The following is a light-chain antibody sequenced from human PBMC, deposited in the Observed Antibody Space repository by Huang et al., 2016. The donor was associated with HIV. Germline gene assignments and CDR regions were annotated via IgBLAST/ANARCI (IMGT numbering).Light chain of an antibody. V-gene: IGKV3-15*01. J-gene: IGKJ1*01. Sequence: EIVMTQSPVILSVSPGERATLSCRASQSFGSNLAWYQQKPGQAPRLLIYGAATRATGIPVRFSGSGSGTEFTLTIGSLHSEDFAVYHCQQYNNWPPWTFGQGTKVEMK. CDR1: QSFGSN. CDR3: QQYNNWPPWT. CDR2: GAA.